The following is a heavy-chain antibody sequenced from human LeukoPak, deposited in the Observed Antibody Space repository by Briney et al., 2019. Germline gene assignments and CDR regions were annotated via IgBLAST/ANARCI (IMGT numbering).Heavy chain of an antibody. V-gene: IGHV1-69*13. CDR3: ARGSDYVWGSYRSRWFDP. CDR2: IIPIFGTA. J-gene: IGHJ5*02. CDR1: GGTFSSYA. D-gene: IGHD3-16*02. Sequence: GASVKVSCKASGGTFSSYAISWVRQAPGQGLEWMGGIIPIFGTATYAQKFQGRVTITADESTSTAYMELSSLRSEDTAVYYCARGSDYVWGSYRSRWFDPWGQGTLVTVSS.